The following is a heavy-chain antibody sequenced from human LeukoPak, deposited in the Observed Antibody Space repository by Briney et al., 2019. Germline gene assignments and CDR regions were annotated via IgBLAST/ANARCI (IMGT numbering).Heavy chain of an antibody. CDR2: IYYSGST. J-gene: IGHJ5*02. Sequence: PSETLSLTCTVSGGSISSSSYYWGWIRQPPGKGLEWIGSIYYSGSTYYNPSLKSRVTISVDTSKNQFSLKLSSVTAADTAVFYCAKSLYGSGSYYNYFDPWGQGTQVTVSS. CDR1: GGSISSSSYY. V-gene: IGHV4-39*01. CDR3: AKSLYGSGSYYNYFDP. D-gene: IGHD3-10*01.